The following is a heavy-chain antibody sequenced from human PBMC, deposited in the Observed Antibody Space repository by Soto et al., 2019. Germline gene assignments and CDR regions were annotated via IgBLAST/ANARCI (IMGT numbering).Heavy chain of an antibody. CDR2: ISYDGSNK. V-gene: IGHV3-30-3*01. J-gene: IGHJ5*02. D-gene: IGHD3-22*01. Sequence: QVQLVESGGGVVQPGRSLRLSCAASGFTFSSYAMHWVRQAPGKGLEWVAVISYDGSNKYYADSVKGRFTISRDNSKNTLYLQMNRLSADDTAVYYCARMGYYYDSSGSWGQGTLVTVSS. CDR3: ARMGYYYDSSGS. CDR1: GFTFSSYA.